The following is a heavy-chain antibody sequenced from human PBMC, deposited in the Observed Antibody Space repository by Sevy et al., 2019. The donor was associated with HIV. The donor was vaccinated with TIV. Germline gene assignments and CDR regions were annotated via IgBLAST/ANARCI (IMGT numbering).Heavy chain of an antibody. CDR1: GFTFSDAW. V-gene: IGHV3-15*01. Sequence: GGSLRLSCAASGFTFSDAWMSWVRQAPGKGLEWVGRIQSKTDGGTTDYAAPVKGRFTISRDDSKNTLYLQMNSLKTEDTVVYYCTTEALDGDYGDYYYYGMDVWGQGTTVTVS. J-gene: IGHJ6*02. CDR3: TTEALDGDYGDYYYYGMDV. D-gene: IGHD4-17*01. CDR2: IQSKTDGGTT.